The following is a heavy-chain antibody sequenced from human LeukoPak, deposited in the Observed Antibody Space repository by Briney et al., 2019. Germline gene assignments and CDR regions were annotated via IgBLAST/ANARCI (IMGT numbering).Heavy chain of an antibody. CDR3: ARHDDMVVTALGN. D-gene: IGHD2-21*02. J-gene: IGHJ4*02. CDR1: GGSISSYY. CDR2: IYYSGST. V-gene: IGHV4-59*08. Sequence: SSETLSLTCTVSGGSISSYYWSWIRQPPGKGLEWIGYIYYSGSTKYNPSLKSRVTISVDTSKNQFSLKLSSVTAADTAVYYCARHDDMVVTALGNWGQGTLVTVSS.